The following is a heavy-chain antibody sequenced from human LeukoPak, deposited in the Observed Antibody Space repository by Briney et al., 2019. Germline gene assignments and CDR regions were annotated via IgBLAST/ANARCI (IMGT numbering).Heavy chain of an antibody. CDR1: GFTFDDYA. J-gene: IGHJ4*02. D-gene: IGHD4-17*01. CDR3: ATSLTTVTSTFDY. Sequence: GRSLRLSCAASGFTFDDYAMHWVRQTPEKGLEWVSGISWDSGSIGYADSVKGRFTISRDNAKNSLYLQMNSLRAEDTALYYCATSLTTVTSTFDYWGQGTLVTVSS. V-gene: IGHV3-9*01. CDR2: ISWDSGSI.